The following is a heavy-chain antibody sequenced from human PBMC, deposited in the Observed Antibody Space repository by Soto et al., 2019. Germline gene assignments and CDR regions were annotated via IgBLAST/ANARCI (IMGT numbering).Heavy chain of an antibody. Sequence: EVQLLESGGGLVQPGGSLRLSCVASGFTFSSYAMSWVRKAPGKGLEWFSAISANGGSTYYEDSVKGRFTISRDNSKNSLYLQMNSLRAEDTAVYYCANGGTGEGYFENWGQGTQVTVSS. CDR3: ANGGTGEGYFEN. CDR2: ISANGGST. D-gene: IGHD7-27*01. V-gene: IGHV3-23*01. CDR1: GFTFSSYA. J-gene: IGHJ4*02.